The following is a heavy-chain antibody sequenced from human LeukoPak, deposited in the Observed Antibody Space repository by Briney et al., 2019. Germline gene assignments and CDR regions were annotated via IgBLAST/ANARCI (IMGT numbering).Heavy chain of an antibody. J-gene: IGHJ5*02. V-gene: IGHV4-34*01. CDR3: ARDRVTGYCSGGSCYRFDP. CDR2: INHSGST. D-gene: IGHD2-15*01. Sequence: PSETLSLTCAVYGGSFSGYYWSWIRQPPGKGLEWIGEINHSGSTNYNPSLKSRVTISVDTSKNQFSLKLSSVTAADTAVYYCARDRVTGYCSGGSCYRFDPWGQGTLVTVCS. CDR1: GGSFSGYY.